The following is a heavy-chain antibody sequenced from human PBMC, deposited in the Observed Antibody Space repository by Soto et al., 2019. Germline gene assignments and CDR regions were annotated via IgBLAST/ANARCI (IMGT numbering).Heavy chain of an antibody. Sequence: PGGSLRLSCAASGFTFSDYAMTWVRQAPAKGLEWVSAISPSGDNSYYADSVKGRFTISKDNSKNTLYLQMNSLRAEDTAVYYCARKVYHRFDYWGQGTLVTVSS. CDR3: ARKVYHRFDY. J-gene: IGHJ4*02. V-gene: IGHV3-23*01. D-gene: IGHD2-8*01. CDR2: ISPSGDNS. CDR1: GFTFSDYA.